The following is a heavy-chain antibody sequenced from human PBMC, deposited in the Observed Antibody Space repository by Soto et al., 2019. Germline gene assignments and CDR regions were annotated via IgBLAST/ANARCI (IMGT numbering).Heavy chain of an antibody. J-gene: IGHJ4*02. Sequence: GGSLRLSCTTSGFSFASFALTWVRQGPGQGMEWVATIVGSDAKTHYADSVKGRFSISRDTSRNTVYLQMNNLRADDTAIYYCAKWTYLDFWGQGTRVTVSS. D-gene: IGHD5-12*01. CDR2: IVGSDAKT. CDR3: AKWTYLDF. V-gene: IGHV3-23*01. CDR1: GFSFASFA.